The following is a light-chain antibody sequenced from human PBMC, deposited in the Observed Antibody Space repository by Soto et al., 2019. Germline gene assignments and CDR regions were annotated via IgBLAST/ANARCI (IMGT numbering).Light chain of an antibody. CDR2: SND. V-gene: IGLV1-47*02. J-gene: IGLJ2*01. CDR1: NSNVETNY. CDR3: SANDDSLGGPV. Sequence: QSVLTQPPSASGTPGQRVTICCSGSNSNVETNYVYWYQQVAGTAPKLLIYSNDQRPSGVPDRFSASKSGTSASLDISGLRSEDEADYYCSANDDSLGGPVFGGGTKLTVL.